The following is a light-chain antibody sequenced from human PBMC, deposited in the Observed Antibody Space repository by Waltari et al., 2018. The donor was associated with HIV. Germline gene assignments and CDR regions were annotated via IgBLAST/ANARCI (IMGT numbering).Light chain of an antibody. Sequence: DIQMTQSPSSLSASVGARVTITCQASQDISNYLNWYQQKPGKAPKVLIYDASNLKTGVPSRFSGSGSGTDFTFTISSLQPEDIATYYCQQYDNLPYTFGQGTKLEIK. CDR3: QQYDNLPYT. V-gene: IGKV1-33*01. CDR1: QDISNY. CDR2: DAS. J-gene: IGKJ2*01.